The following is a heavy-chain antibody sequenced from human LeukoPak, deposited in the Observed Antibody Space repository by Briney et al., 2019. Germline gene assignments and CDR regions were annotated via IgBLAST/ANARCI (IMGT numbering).Heavy chain of an antibody. CDR1: GYTFTSYG. CDR3: ATDYYYDSSGSYYTVDY. D-gene: IGHD3-22*01. CDR2: ISAYNGNT. Sequence: GASVKVSCKASGYTFTSYGISWVRQAPGQGLEWMGWISAYNGNTNYAQKFQGRVTMTEDTSTDTAYMELSSLRSEETAVYYCATDYYYDSSGSYYTVDYWGQGTLVTVSS. J-gene: IGHJ4*02. V-gene: IGHV1-18*01.